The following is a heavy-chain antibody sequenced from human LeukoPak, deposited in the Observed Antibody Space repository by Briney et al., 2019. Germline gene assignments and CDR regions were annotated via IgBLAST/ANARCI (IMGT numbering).Heavy chain of an antibody. CDR2: IYYSGST. D-gene: IGHD2-2*02. J-gene: IGHJ5*02. CDR3: ARWGVYCSSTSCYNNWFDP. Sequence: SETLSLTCTVSDGSISSYYWSWIRQPPGKGLEWIGYIYYSGSTNYNPSLKSRVTISVDTSKNQFSLKLSSVTAADTAVYYCARWGVYCSSTSCYNNWFDPWGQGTLVTVSS. CDR1: DGSISSYY. V-gene: IGHV4-59*01.